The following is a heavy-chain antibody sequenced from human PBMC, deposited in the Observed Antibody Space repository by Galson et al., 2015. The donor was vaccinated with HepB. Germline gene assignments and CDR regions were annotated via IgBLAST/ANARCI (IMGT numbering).Heavy chain of an antibody. Sequence: SLRLSCAASGFTFSNYGMHWVRQAPGKGLEWVAGIWYDGSNKHYADSVKSRFTISRDNSKNTLYLQMDSLRAEDTALYYCARHPTAFYDFWSGYSDNWFDPWGQGTMVTVSS. J-gene: IGHJ5*01. CDR2: IWYDGSNK. CDR1: GFTFSNYG. D-gene: IGHD3-3*01. CDR3: ARHPTAFYDFWSGYSDNWFDP. V-gene: IGHV3-33*01.